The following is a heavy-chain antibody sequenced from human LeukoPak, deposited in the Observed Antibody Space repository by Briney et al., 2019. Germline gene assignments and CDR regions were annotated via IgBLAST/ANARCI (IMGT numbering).Heavy chain of an antibody. CDR2: ITLSGANT. CDR3: AKRGNPAVGHHYLDV. J-gene: IGHJ6*03. D-gene: IGHD2-2*01. Sequence: AGGSLRLSCAASGFTFSSYDMSWVRQAPGKGLEGVSSITLSGANTFYADSVMGRFTISRDNSKNTLYLQMNSLSAEDTAVYYCAKRGNPAVGHHYLDVWGEGTPVSVPS. CDR1: GFTFSSYD. V-gene: IGHV3-23*01.